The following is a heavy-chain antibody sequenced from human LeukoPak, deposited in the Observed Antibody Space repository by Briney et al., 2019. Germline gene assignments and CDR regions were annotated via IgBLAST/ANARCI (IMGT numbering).Heavy chain of an antibody. CDR1: GGSISSSSYY. D-gene: IGHD3-16*01. CDR3: ASHRSLYCPFDS. Sequence: SETPSLTCTVSGGSISSSSYYWGWIRQPPGKGLEWIGSIYYSGSSYYNPSLKCRVTITVDTSMNQFSLKLSAVTAADTAVYYCASHRSLYCPFDSWGPGILVTVSS. J-gene: IGHJ4*02. CDR2: IYYSGSS. V-gene: IGHV4-39*07.